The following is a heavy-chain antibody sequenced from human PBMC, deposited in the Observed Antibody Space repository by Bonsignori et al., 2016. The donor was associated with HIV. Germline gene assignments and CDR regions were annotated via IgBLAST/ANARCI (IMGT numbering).Heavy chain of an antibody. J-gene: IGHJ4*02. CDR1: GGSISSYY. CDR3: ARGVAAEVPDY. D-gene: IGHD6-13*01. Sequence: GSLRLSCTVSGGSISSYYWSWIRQPAGKGLEWIGRIYTSGSTNYNPSLKSRVTMSVDTSKNQFSLKLSSVTAADTAVYYCARGVAAEVPDYWGQGTLVTVSS. V-gene: IGHV4-4*07. CDR2: IYTSGST.